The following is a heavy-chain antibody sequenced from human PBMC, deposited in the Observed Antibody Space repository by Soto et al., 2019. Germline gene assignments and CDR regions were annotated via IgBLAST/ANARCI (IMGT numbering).Heavy chain of an antibody. CDR2: INHSGST. D-gene: IGHD3-9*01. CDR1: GGSFSGYY. Sequence: PSETLSLTCAVYGGSFSGYYWSWIRQPPGKGLEWIGEINHSGSTNYNPSLKSRVTISVDTSKNQFSLKLSSVTAADTAVYYCASYYDTLTGYPQPFDYWGQGTLVTVSS. J-gene: IGHJ4*02. CDR3: ASYYDTLTGYPQPFDY. V-gene: IGHV4-34*01.